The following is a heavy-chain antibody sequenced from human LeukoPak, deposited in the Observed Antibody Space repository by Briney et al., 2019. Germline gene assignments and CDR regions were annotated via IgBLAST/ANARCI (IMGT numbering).Heavy chain of an antibody. Sequence: GGSLRLSCAASGFTFSSYGMHWVRQAPGKGLEWVAFIRYDGSNKYYADSVKGRFTISRDNSKNTLYLQMNSLRAEDTAVYYCARGTIAVAGRFFDYWGQGTLVTVSS. CDR3: ARGTIAVAGRFFDY. D-gene: IGHD6-19*01. J-gene: IGHJ4*02. CDR2: IRYDGSNK. V-gene: IGHV3-30*02. CDR1: GFTFSSYG.